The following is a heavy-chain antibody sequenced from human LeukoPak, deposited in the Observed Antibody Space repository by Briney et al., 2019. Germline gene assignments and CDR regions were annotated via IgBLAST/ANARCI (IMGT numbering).Heavy chain of an antibody. V-gene: IGHV1-69*05. CDR3: ARSKEKGRDGYNYIDY. CDR1: GGTFSSYA. J-gene: IGHJ4*02. Sequence: SVKVSCKVSGGTFSSYAISWVRQAPGQGLEWMGGIIPICGTANYAQKFQGRVTITTDESTSTAYMELSSPRSEDTAVYYCARSKEKGRDGYNYIDYWGQGTLVTVSS. CDR2: IIPICGTA. D-gene: IGHD5-24*01.